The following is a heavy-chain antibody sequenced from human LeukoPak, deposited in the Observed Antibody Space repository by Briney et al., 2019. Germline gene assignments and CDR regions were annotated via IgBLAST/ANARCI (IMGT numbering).Heavy chain of an antibody. CDR1: GFTFDDYG. J-gene: IGHJ4*02. CDR2: INWNGGST. CDR3: ARDGRGSSGWPVDY. D-gene: IGHD6-19*01. V-gene: IGHV3-20*04. Sequence: GGSLRLSCAASGFTFDDYGMSWVRQAPGKGLEWVSGINWNGGSTGYADSVKGRFTISGDNAKNSLYLQMNSLRAEDTALYYCARDGRGSSGWPVDYWGQGTLVTVSS.